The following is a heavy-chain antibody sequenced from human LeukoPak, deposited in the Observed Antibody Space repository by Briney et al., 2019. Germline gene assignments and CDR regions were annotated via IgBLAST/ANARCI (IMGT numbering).Heavy chain of an antibody. CDR1: GFTFSSYA. D-gene: IGHD3-3*01. Sequence: GVLRLSCAASGFTFSSYAMSWVRQAPGKGLEWVSAISGSGGSTYYADSVKGRFTISRDNSKNTLYLQMNSLRAEDTAVYYCAIQVRFLEWPFDYWGQGTLVTVSS. J-gene: IGHJ4*02. CDR3: AIQVRFLEWPFDY. CDR2: ISGSGGST. V-gene: IGHV3-23*01.